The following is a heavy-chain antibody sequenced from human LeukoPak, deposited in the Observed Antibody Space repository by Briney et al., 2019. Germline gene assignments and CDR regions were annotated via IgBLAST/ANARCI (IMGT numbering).Heavy chain of an antibody. J-gene: IGHJ4*02. CDR1: GYSISSGYY. Sequence: SETLSLTCTVSGYSISSGYYWGWIRQPPGKGLEWIGSIYHSGSTYYNPSLKSRVTISVDTSKNQFSLKLSSVTAADTAVYYCAGIGSGYYYDSSGYTRYWGQGTLVTVSS. D-gene: IGHD3-22*01. V-gene: IGHV4-38-2*02. CDR2: IYHSGST. CDR3: AGIGSGYYYDSSGYTRY.